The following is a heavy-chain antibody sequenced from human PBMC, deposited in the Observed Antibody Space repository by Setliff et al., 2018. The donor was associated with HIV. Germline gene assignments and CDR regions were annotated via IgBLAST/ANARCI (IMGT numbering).Heavy chain of an antibody. CDR2: IYYSGTT. D-gene: IGHD1-26*01. Sequence: SETLSLTCTVSGDSIGSSSYYWGWIRQPPGKGLEWIGSIYYSGTTYYNPSLESRVATSVDTSKNQFSLKLSSVTAADTAVYYCARIVRWELVATSTFFYYYMDVWGKGTTVTVSS. CDR3: ARIVRWELVATSTFFYYYMDV. V-gene: IGHV4-39*01. J-gene: IGHJ6*03. CDR1: GDSIGSSSYY.